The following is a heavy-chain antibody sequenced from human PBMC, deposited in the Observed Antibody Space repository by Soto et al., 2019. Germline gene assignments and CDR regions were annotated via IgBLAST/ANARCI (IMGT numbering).Heavy chain of an antibody. CDR2: IKQDGSEK. D-gene: IGHD1-26*01. J-gene: IGHJ4*02. CDR3: AKDRGIVGALIDY. CDR1: GFTFSSYW. Sequence: EVQLVESGGGLVQPGGSLRLSCAASGFTFSSYWMSWVRQAPGKGLEWVANIKQDGSEKYYVDSVKGRFTISRDNAKNSLYLQMNSLRAEDTAVYYCAKDRGIVGALIDYWGQGTLVTVSS. V-gene: IGHV3-7*03.